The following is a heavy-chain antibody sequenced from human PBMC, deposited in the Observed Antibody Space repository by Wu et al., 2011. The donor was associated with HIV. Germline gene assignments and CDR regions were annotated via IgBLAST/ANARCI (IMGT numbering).Heavy chain of an antibody. CDR3: ARDGSSAQLDLYYNHMDV. Sequence: QVQLVQSGAEVKKPGASVKVSCKASGYTFISHYLHWVRQVPGQGLEWMGVINPSDDFTRYAQKFQGRVTMTRDTSTSTVYLELSSLRSEDTAVYFCARDGSSAQLDLYYNHMDVWGKGTTVTVSS. D-gene: IGHD6-6*01. J-gene: IGHJ6*03. V-gene: IGHV1-46*01. CDR1: GYTFISHY. CDR2: INPSDDFT.